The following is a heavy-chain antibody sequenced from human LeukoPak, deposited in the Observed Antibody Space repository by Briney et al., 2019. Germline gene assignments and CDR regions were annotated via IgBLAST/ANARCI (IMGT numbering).Heavy chain of an antibody. CDR1: GFTFRSFA. CDR2: IDDGGSNT. J-gene: IGHJ4*02. Sequence: GGSLRLSCTASGFTFRSFAMTWVRQAPGKGPEWVSTIDDGGSNTYYADSLKGRFTISRDNSKNTLYLQMNSLRAEDTAVYYCAKSGSGATVTSYYFDYWGQGTLVTVSS. CDR3: AKSGSGATVTSYYFDY. D-gene: IGHD4-11*01. V-gene: IGHV3-23*05.